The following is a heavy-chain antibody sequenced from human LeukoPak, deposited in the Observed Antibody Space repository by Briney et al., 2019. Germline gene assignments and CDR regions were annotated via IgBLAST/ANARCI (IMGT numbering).Heavy chain of an antibody. CDR1: GGSFSGYY. CDR2: INHSGST. CDR3: ARGWTSWFDP. Sequence: SETLTLTCAVYGGSFSGYYWSWIRQPPGKGLEWIGEINHSGSTTYNPSLKSRVTISVETSKNQFSLKLSYVTAADTAVYYCARGWTSWFDPWGQGTLVTVSS. V-gene: IGHV4-34*01. J-gene: IGHJ5*02. D-gene: IGHD3/OR15-3a*01.